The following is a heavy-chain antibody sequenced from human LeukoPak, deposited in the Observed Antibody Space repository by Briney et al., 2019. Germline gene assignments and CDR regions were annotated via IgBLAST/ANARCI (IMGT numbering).Heavy chain of an antibody. Sequence: GGSLRLSCAASGLTFRSYARSWIRQPPGKGLEWVSAISGSGGSTYYADSVKGRFTISRDNSKNTLYLQMNSLRAEDTAVYYCARESVEMATISPFDYWGQGTLVTVSS. CDR3: ARESVEMATISPFDY. D-gene: IGHD5-24*01. CDR1: GLTFRSYA. J-gene: IGHJ4*02. V-gene: IGHV3-23*01. CDR2: ISGSGGST.